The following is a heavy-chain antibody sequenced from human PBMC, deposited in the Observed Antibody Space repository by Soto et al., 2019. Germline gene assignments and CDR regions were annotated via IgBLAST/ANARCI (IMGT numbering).Heavy chain of an antibody. CDR3: ARVLHDGSGSFIDF. V-gene: IGHV4-38-2*01. J-gene: IGHJ4*02. CDR2: VYHTGSS. CDR1: AYSITSDHY. D-gene: IGHD3-22*01. Sequence: SETLSLTCGVSAYSITSDHYWGWVRQPPGKGLEWIGCVYHTGSSYNNPSLKGRLTISVDTSKNQFILELSSVTAADTAVYFCARVLHDGSGSFIDFWGPGTLVTVSS.